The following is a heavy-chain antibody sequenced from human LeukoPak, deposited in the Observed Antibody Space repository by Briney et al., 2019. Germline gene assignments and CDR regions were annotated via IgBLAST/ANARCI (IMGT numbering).Heavy chain of an antibody. CDR1: GFTFDDYG. D-gene: IGHD6-6*01. CDR2: INWNGGST. V-gene: IGHV3-20*04. J-gene: IGHJ5*02. CDR3: AKGPWPARVYNWFDP. Sequence: SGGSLRLSCAASGFTFDDYGMSWVRQAPGKGLEWVSGINWNGGSTGYADSVKGRFTISRDNSKNTLYLQMNSLRAEDTAVYYCAKGPWPARVYNWFDPWGQGTLVTVSS.